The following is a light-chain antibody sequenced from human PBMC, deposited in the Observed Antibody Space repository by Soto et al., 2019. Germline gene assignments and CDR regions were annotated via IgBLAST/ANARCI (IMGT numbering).Light chain of an antibody. J-gene: IGKJ4*01. CDR1: QSIGKH. Sequence: DIQITQSPAVLSASVGNSVTITCRASQSIGKHLNWYQQKPGKVPKFLIYAASALQSGVPSRFSGSGSGTDFTLTISSLQPEDVATYYCQNYNSAPITFGGGTKVDIK. V-gene: IGKV1-27*01. CDR2: AAS. CDR3: QNYNSAPIT.